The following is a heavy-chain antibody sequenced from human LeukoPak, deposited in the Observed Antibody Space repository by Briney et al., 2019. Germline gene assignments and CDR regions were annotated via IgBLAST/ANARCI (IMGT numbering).Heavy chain of an antibody. J-gene: IGHJ4*02. V-gene: IGHV3-23*01. D-gene: IGHD4-17*01. CDR1: GFTFSSYA. CDR3: ARARGYGDYVDY. Sequence: GSLRLSCAASGFTFSSYAMSWVRQAPGKGLEWVSAISGSGGSTYYADSVKGRFTISRDNSKNTLYLQMNSLRAEDTAVYYCARARGYGDYVDYWGQGTLVTVSS. CDR2: ISGSGGST.